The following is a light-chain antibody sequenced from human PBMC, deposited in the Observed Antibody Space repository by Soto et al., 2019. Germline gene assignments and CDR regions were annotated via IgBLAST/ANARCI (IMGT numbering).Light chain of an antibody. CDR2: GAS. CDR1: QSVSGN. Sequence: EIVMTQSPATLSVSPGERATLSCRASQSVSGNLAWYQQKPGQAPRLLIYGASTRATGIPARFSGSGSGTEFNPTISSLQSEDFAVYYCQQYNNWPPTFGQGTKVEIK. J-gene: IGKJ1*01. V-gene: IGKV3D-15*01. CDR3: QQYNNWPPT.